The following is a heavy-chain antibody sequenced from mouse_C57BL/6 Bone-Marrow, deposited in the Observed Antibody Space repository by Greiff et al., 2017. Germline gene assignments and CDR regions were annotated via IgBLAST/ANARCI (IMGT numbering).Heavy chain of an antibody. V-gene: IGHV14-2*01. CDR3: AFCAAWFAY. D-gene: IGHD6-1*01. J-gene: IGHJ3*01. CDR2: IDPEDGDT. CDR1: GFNIKDYY. Sequence: EVQLQQSGAELVKPGASVKLSCTASGFNIKDYYMHWVKQRPEQGLEWIGRIDPEDGDTKYAPKFQGKATITADTSSNTAYLPLSSLTSEDSAVYYCAFCAAWFAYWGQGTLVTVSA.